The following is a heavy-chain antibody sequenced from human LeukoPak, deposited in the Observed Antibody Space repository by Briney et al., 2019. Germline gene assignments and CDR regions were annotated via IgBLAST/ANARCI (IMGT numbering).Heavy chain of an antibody. D-gene: IGHD2-2*01. CDR1: GFSFSSYS. J-gene: IGHJ4*02. V-gene: IGHV3-21*01. CDR3: ARDLPASVD. Sequence: GGSLRLSCAASGFSFSSYSMSWVRQAPGKGLEWVSFISRSSSDIYHADSVKGRFTISRDNAKNSLYLQMNSLRAEDTAVYYCARDLPASVDWGQGTLVTVSS. CDR2: ISRSSSDI.